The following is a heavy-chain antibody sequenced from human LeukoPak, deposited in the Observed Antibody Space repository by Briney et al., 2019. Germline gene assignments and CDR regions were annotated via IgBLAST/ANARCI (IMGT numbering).Heavy chain of an antibody. V-gene: IGHV4-31*03. CDR1: GGSISSGGYY. CDR3: ASTDGYPIRGPFDY. J-gene: IGHJ4*02. D-gene: IGHD5-24*01. Sequence: SETLSLTRTVSGGSISSGGYYWSWIRQHPGKGLEWIGYIYYSGSTYYNPSLKSRVTISVDTSKNQFSLKLSSVTAADAAVYYCASTDGYPIRGPFDYWGQGTLVTVSS. CDR2: IYYSGST.